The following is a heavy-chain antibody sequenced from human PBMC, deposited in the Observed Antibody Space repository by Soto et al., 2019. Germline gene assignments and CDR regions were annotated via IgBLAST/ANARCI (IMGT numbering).Heavy chain of an antibody. J-gene: IGHJ6*02. CDR2: ISAYNGNT. CDR3: ARDDNPRLSSPDYYYDYGLDV. V-gene: IGHV1-18*01. D-gene: IGHD6-19*01. CDR1: GYTFTSYG. Sequence: QVQLVQSGAEVKKPGASVKVSCKASGYTFTSYGISWVRQAPGQGLEWMGWISAYNGNTNYAQKLQGRITMTTDTPTNPTCMEPRSLRSDDTADYSCARDDNPRLSSPDYYYDYGLDVWGQGTTVTVSS.